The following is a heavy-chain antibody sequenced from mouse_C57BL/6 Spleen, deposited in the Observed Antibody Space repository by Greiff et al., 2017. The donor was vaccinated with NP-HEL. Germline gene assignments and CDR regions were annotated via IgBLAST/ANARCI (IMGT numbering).Heavy chain of an antibody. CDR3: ARGDYYGNRGFAY. Sequence: EVQRVESGPGLVKPSQSLSLTCSVTGYSITSGYYWNWIRQFPGNKLEWMGYISYDGSNNYNPSLKNRIPITRDTSKNQFFLKLNSVTTEDTATYYCARGDYYGNRGFAYWGQGTLVTVSA. V-gene: IGHV3-6*01. CDR2: ISYDGSN. CDR1: GYSITSGYY. J-gene: IGHJ3*01. D-gene: IGHD2-1*01.